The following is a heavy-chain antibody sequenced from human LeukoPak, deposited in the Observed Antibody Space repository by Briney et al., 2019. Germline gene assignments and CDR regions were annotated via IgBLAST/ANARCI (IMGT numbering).Heavy chain of an antibody. V-gene: IGHV1-46*01. CDR3: ARQQGLQNLNFDY. CDR2: INPIGGTT. J-gene: IGHJ4*02. Sequence: ASVKLSCKTSGYTFTSYYIHWVRQAPGQGLEWLGIINPIGGTTDYAQKFQGRVTMTRDTSTSTVYMELSGLSPEDTAVYYCARQQGLQNLNFDYWGQGTLVTVSS. D-gene: IGHD4-11*01. CDR1: GYTFTSYY.